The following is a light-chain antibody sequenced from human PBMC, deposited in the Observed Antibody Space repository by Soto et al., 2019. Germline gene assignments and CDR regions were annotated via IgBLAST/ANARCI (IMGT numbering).Light chain of an antibody. CDR3: QQYRNWPRT. CDR1: QSVSSSY. Sequence: ELVLTQSPATLSVSPGERATLSCRASQSVSSSYLAWYQQKPGQAPRLLIYGASTRATDMPGRFSGRGSGTEFTLTINSLQSEDFAVYYCQQYRNWPRTFGQGTKVDNK. V-gene: IGKV3-15*01. CDR2: GAS. J-gene: IGKJ1*01.